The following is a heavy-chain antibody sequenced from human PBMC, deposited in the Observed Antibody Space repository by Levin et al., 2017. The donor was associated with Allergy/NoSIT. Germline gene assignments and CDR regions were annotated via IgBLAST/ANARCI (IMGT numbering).Heavy chain of an antibody. CDR3: ARDPGSGSGIDDAFDI. D-gene: IGHD3-10*01. Sequence: LTGGSLRLSCAASGFTFSSYAMHWVRQAPGKGLEWVAVISYDGSDKYYADSVKGRFTISRDNSKKTLYLQMNSLRPDDTAVYYCARDPGSGSGIDDAFDIWGQGTMVTVSS. J-gene: IGHJ3*02. CDR2: ISYDGSDK. CDR1: GFTFSSYA. V-gene: IGHV3-30*04.